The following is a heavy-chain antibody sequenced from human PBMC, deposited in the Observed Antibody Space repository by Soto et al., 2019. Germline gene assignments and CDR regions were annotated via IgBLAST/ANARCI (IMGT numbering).Heavy chain of an antibody. Sequence: QIQLEQSGPELKEPGASVKVSCKASSSRSIRRGFSWERQAPGQGLEWVGWSRADRGHTNYAQKFQGRVTMTTDVYTSTTYMELRSLTSDDTAVYYCARDGDQWDHRFCDTWGQGTLVTVSS. CDR1: SSRSIRRG. V-gene: IGHV1-18*01. CDR2: SRADRGHT. CDR3: ARDGDQWDHRFCDT. J-gene: IGHJ5*02. D-gene: IGHD1-26*01.